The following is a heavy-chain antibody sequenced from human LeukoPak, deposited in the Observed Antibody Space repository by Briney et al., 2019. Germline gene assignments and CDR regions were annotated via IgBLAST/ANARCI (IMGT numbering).Heavy chain of an antibody. CDR2: ISDSGGST. CDR1: GFNLSSHG. V-gene: IGHV3-23*01. D-gene: IGHD2-15*01. Sequence: PGGSLRLSCAASGFNLSSHGMSWVRQAPGKGLEWVSGISDSGGSTYYADSVKGRFIISRDNSKNTLYLQMNSLRAEDTALYYCAKAWWNSHLGFDCWGQGTLVTVSS. CDR3: AKAWWNSHLGFDC. J-gene: IGHJ4*02.